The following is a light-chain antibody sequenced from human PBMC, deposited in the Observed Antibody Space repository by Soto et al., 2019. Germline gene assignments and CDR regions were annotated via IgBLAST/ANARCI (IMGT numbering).Light chain of an antibody. CDR3: QQYNNWPPIT. Sequence: EIVMTQSAATLSVSPGERATLSCRASQSVSSNLAWYQQKPGQAPRLLIQGASTRATDIPARFTGSGSGTEFTLTINILQSEDFAVYYCQQYNNWPPITFGQGTRLEIK. V-gene: IGKV3-15*01. CDR1: QSVSSN. J-gene: IGKJ5*01. CDR2: GAS.